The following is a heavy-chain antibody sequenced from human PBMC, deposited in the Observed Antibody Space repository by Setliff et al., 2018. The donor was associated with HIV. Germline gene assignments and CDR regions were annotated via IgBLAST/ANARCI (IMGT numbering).Heavy chain of an antibody. D-gene: IGHD2-15*01. Sequence: GGSLRLSCAASGFSNSALHWVRQAPGKGLEWVGRIKSKTNNYATAYAASVKGRFTISRDDSKKAAYLQMNSLKTEDTAVYFCTRLGPSDYCGGGNCYYDYWGQGTLVTVSS. CDR3: TRLGPSDYCGGGNCYYDY. CDR2: IKSKTNNYAT. J-gene: IGHJ4*02. V-gene: IGHV3-73*01. CDR1: GFSNSA.